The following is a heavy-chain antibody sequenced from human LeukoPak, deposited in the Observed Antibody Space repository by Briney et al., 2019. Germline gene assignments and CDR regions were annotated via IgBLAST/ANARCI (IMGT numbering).Heavy chain of an antibody. J-gene: IGHJ4*02. CDR2: ISAYSGDT. CDR3: ARVGTSRFTGNFDY. CDR1: GYTFSSYG. V-gene: IGHV1-18*01. D-gene: IGHD2-2*01. Sequence: GSVKVSCKTSGYTFSSYGISGVRQAPGQGLEWMGWISAYSGDTNYAENLQGRVTMTADTSTSTAYMEVRSLRSDDTAVYYCARVGTSRFTGNFDYWGQGTLVTVSS.